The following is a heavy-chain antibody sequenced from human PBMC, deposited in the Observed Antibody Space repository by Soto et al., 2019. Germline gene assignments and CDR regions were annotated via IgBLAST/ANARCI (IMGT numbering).Heavy chain of an antibody. V-gene: IGHV3-23*01. D-gene: IGHD4-17*01. CDR1: GFTFSSYA. CDR3: AKRTVGWYFDL. J-gene: IGHJ2*01. CDR2: ISGSGGST. Sequence: EVQLLESGGGLVQPGGSLRLSCAASGFTFSSYAMSWVRQAPGKGLEWVSAISGSGGSTYYADSVRGRLTISRDNSKNALYLQMNSLRAEDTAVYYCAKRTVGWYFDLWGRGTLVTVSS.